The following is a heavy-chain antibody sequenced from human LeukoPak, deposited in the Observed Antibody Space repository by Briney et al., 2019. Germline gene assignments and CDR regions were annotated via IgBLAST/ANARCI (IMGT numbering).Heavy chain of an antibody. CDR2: MHTGGTT. Sequence: PSGALSLTCAVYLGSLSGYYWSGIRQPPGKGRERIGKMHTGGTTCQNTYLTSRLTISVDTSRNQFSLTVTSVTAADTAVYSCAKSCGLLTGYSVFDSWGEGTLVTVSS. CDR1: LGSLSGYY. V-gene: IGHV4-34*01. CDR3: AKSCGLLTGYSVFDS. J-gene: IGHJ5*01. D-gene: IGHD3-9*01.